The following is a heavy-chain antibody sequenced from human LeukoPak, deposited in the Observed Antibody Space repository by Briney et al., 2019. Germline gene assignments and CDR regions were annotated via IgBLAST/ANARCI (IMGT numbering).Heavy chain of an antibody. D-gene: IGHD3-10*01. CDR3: ARNRRKDYGSGSYYADAFDI. V-gene: IGHV3-30*04. Sequence: ALSLSCAASGFPFSSYAMHWVRQAPGKGLEWVAVISYDGSNKYYADSVKGRFTISRDNSKNTLYLQMNSLRAEDTAVYYCARNRRKDYGSGSYYADAFDIWGQGTMVTVSS. J-gene: IGHJ3*02. CDR1: GFPFSSYA. CDR2: ISYDGSNK.